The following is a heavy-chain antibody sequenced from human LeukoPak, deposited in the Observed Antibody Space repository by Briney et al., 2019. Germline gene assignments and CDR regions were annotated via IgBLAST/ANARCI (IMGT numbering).Heavy chain of an antibody. CDR1: GGTFSSYA. V-gene: IGHV1-69*13. CDR3: ARGQVRGYSGYAEFDY. Sequence: ASVKVSCKASGGTFSSYAISWVRQAPGQGLEWMGRIIPIFGTANYAQKFQGRVTITADESTSTAYMELSSLRSEDTAVYYCARGQVRGYSGYAEFDYWGQGTLVTVSS. D-gene: IGHD5-12*01. J-gene: IGHJ4*02. CDR2: IIPIFGTA.